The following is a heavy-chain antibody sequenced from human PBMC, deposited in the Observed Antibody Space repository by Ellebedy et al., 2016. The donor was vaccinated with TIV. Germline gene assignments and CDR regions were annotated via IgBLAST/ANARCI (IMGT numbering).Heavy chain of an antibody. CDR3: ATSSGWYFYYFDY. J-gene: IGHJ4*02. Sequence: AASVKVSCKASGYTFTIYGINWVRQAPGQGLEWMGWISAYNGNTNYAQKPQGRVTMTTDTSTNTAYMELRSLRSDDTAVYYCATSSGWYFYYFDYWGQGTLVTVSS. V-gene: IGHV1-18*04. D-gene: IGHD6-19*01. CDR2: ISAYNGNT. CDR1: GYTFTIYG.